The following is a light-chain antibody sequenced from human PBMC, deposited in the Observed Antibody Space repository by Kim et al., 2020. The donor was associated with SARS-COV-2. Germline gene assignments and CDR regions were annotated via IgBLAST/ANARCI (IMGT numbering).Light chain of an antibody. CDR3: QQYGSSLT. CDR1: QTITRSC. CDR2: RAS. Sequence: TPGETATLSCRASQTITRSCVDWYQQKPGQPPSLLIYRASRRAEGIPERFSASGCGTDFTLPVSRLEPEDFAVYYCQQYGSSLTFGGGTKVDIK. V-gene: IGKV3-20*01. J-gene: IGKJ4*01.